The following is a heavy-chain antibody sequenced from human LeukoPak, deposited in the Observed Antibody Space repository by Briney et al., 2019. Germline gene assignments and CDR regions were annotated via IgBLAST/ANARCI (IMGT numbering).Heavy chain of an antibody. Sequence: PWASVKVSCKASGGTFSSYAISWVRQAPGQGLEWMGGIIPILGTANYAQKFQGRVTITADESTSTAYMELSSLRSEDTAVYYCASRYCSGGSCYLTFDYWGQGTLVTVSS. V-gene: IGHV1-69*13. CDR2: IIPILGTA. D-gene: IGHD2-15*01. CDR3: ASRYCSGGSCYLTFDY. CDR1: GGTFSSYA. J-gene: IGHJ4*02.